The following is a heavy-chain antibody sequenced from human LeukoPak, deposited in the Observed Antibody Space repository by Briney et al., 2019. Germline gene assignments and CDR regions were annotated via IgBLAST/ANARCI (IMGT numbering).Heavy chain of an antibody. CDR3: ARLPVTTGYYYYYMDV. V-gene: IGHV4-39*01. CDR1: GGSISSSSYY. D-gene: IGHD4-17*01. Sequence: SETLSLTCTVSGGSISSSSYYWGWIRQPPGKGLEWIGSIYYSGSTYYNPSLKSRVTISVDTAKNQFSLKLSSVTAADTAVYYCARLPVTTGYYYYYMDVWGKGTTVTVSS. J-gene: IGHJ6*03. CDR2: IYYSGST.